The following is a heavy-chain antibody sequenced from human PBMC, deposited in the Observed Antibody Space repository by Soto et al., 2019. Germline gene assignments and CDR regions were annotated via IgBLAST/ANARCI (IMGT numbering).Heavy chain of an antibody. Sequence: EVQLLESGGALVQPGGSLRLSCAASGFTFSSYAMSWVRQAPGKGLEWVSAISASGGDADYADSVKGRFTISRDNSKNTPYLQMNSLRDEDTAVYYCAKDARSGWNFDYWGQGTLVTVSS. CDR3: AKDARSGWNFDY. J-gene: IGHJ4*02. CDR2: ISASGGDA. CDR1: GFTFSSYA. D-gene: IGHD6-19*01. V-gene: IGHV3-23*01.